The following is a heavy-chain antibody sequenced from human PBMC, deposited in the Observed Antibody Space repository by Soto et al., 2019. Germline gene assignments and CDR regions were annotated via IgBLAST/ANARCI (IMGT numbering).Heavy chain of an antibody. J-gene: IGHJ3*01. D-gene: IGHD1-1*01. CDR1: GLTISGKKY. CDR2: LYDVDGS. Sequence: DVQLVESGGGLIQPGESLRLSCAAFGLTISGKKYVAWVRQAPGKGLEWVSALYDVDGSFYADSVKGRFTTSSDSSKTTVYLQMKDVRPDDAAVYYCATWHEREHAYDVWGQGTTVTVSS. CDR3: ATWHEREHAYDV. V-gene: IGHV3-53*01.